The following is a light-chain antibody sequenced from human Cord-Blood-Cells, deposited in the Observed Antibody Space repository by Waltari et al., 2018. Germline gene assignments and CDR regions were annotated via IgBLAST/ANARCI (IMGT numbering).Light chain of an antibody. J-gene: IGKJ4*01. CDR2: YAS. CDR3: QQRSNWLT. CDR1: QSVSSY. Sequence: DIALKQSQAPLSLSSGDRANLSRRASQSVSSYLAWYQQKPGQAPRLLIYYASNRATGIPARFSGSGSGTDFTLTISSLEPEDFAVYYCQQRSNWLTFGGGTKVEIK. V-gene: IGKV3-11*01.